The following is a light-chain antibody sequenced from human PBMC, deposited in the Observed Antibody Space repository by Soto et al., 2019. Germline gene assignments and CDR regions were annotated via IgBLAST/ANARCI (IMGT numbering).Light chain of an antibody. CDR1: QDIGTD. J-gene: IGKJ4*01. Sequence: QMTQSPASLSASVTDRVTITCRASQDIGTDLGWYQQKPGKAPERLIYEASVLQSGVPSRFSGSGSGTEFTLTVSSLQPEDFATYYCVPHYGYPLTLGGGTKV. V-gene: IGKV1-17*01. CDR3: VPHYGYPLT. CDR2: EAS.